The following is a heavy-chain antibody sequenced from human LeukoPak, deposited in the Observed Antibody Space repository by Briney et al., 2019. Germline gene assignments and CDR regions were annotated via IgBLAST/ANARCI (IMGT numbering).Heavy chain of an antibody. CDR2: TYYRSKWYS. D-gene: IGHD6-6*01. V-gene: IGHV6-1*01. J-gene: IGHJ4*02. CDR1: GDSVSSNSAA. Sequence: SQTLSLTCVISGDSVSSNSAAWNWIRQSPSRGLEWLGRTYYRSKWYSYSAVSVKSRIIINPDTPKNQFSLQLNSVTPEDTAVYYCARAFRHSSSFPPYFDYWGQGTLVTVSS. CDR3: ARAFRHSSSFPPYFDY.